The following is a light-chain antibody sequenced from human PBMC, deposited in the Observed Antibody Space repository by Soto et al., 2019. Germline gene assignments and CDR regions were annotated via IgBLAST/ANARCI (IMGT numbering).Light chain of an antibody. Sequence: QSVLTQPPSASGTPGQRVTISCSGSSSNIGGHTVDWYQQVSGTAPKLLIYRNSQRPSGVPDRFSGSKSGTSASLAISGLQSEDEADYSCAAWDDSLNGPVFGGGTKLTVL. J-gene: IGLJ2*01. CDR2: RNS. CDR3: AAWDDSLNGPV. CDR1: SSNIGGHT. V-gene: IGLV1-44*01.